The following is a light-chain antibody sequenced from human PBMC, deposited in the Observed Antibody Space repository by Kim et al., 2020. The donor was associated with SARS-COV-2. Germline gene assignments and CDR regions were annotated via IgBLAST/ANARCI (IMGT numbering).Light chain of an antibody. J-gene: IGLJ3*02. Sequence: GQSVTIACTGTSSDVVGYNYASWYQQQPGKAPKLIIYEVSKRPSGVPDRFSGSKSGNTASLTVSGLQAEDEADYYCSSYAGSNNLLFGGGTQLTVL. V-gene: IGLV2-8*01. CDR3: SSYAGSNNLL. CDR2: EVS. CDR1: SSDVVGYNY.